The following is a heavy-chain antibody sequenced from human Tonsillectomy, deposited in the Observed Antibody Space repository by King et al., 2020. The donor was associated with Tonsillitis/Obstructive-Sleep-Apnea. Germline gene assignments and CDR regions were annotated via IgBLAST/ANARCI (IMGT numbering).Heavy chain of an antibody. D-gene: IGHD3-3*01. CDR1: GFTFSSYS. CDR3: ARDARITIFGVVTVGAFDI. Sequence: VQLVESGGGLVKPGGSLRLSCAASGFTFSSYSMNWVRQAPGKGLEWVSSISSSSSYIYYADSVKGRFTISRDNAKNSLYLQMNSLRAEDTAVYYCARDARITIFGVVTVGAFDIWGQGTMVTVSS. V-gene: IGHV3-21*01. J-gene: IGHJ3*02. CDR2: ISSSSSYI.